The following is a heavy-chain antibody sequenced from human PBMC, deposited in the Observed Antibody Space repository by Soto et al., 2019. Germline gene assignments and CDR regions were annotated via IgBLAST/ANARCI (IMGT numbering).Heavy chain of an antibody. J-gene: IGHJ1*01. V-gene: IGHV1-18*01. Sequence: ASVKVSCKASGYTFTSYGISWVRQAPGQGLEWMGWISAYNGNTNYAQKLQGRVTMTTDTSTSTAYMELRSLRSDDTAVYYCARASPYCSGGSCYPEYFQHWGQGTLVTSPQ. D-gene: IGHD2-15*01. CDR3: ARASPYCSGGSCYPEYFQH. CDR2: ISAYNGNT. CDR1: GYTFTSYG.